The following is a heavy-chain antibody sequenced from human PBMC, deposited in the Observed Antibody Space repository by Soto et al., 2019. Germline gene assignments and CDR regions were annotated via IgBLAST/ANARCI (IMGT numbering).Heavy chain of an antibody. V-gene: IGHV4-34*01. Sequence: SETLSLTCAVYGGSFSGYYWSWIRQPPGKGLEWIGEINHSGSTNYNPSLKSRVTISVDTSKNQFSLKLSSVTAADTAVYYCARRRYCTNGVCYAKGNWFDPWGQGTLVTVSS. CDR2: INHSGST. J-gene: IGHJ5*02. CDR1: GGSFSGYY. CDR3: ARRRYCTNGVCYAKGNWFDP. D-gene: IGHD2-8*01.